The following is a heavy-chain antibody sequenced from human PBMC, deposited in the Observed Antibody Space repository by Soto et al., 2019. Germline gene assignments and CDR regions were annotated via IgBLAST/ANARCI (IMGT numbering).Heavy chain of an antibody. J-gene: IGHJ4*02. CDR1: GFTFSSYG. D-gene: IGHD1-1*01. Sequence: QVQLVESGGGVVQPGRSLRLSCAASGFTFSSYGMHWVRQAPGKGLEWVAVISYDGSNKYYADSVKGRFTIPRDNSKNTLYLQMNGLRAEDTAVYYCARVPGSDWGQGTLVTVSS. CDR2: ISYDGSNK. CDR3: ARVPGSD. V-gene: IGHV3-30*03.